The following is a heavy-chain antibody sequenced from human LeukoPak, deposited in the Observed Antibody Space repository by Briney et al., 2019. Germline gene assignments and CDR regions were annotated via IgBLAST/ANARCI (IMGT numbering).Heavy chain of an antibody. V-gene: IGHV3-66*02. CDR1: GFTVSSNY. J-gene: IGHJ4*02. CDR2: IYSGGST. Sequence: GGSLRLSCAASGFTVSSNYMSWVRQAPGKGLEWVAVIYSGGSTYYADSVKGRFTISRDNSKNTLYLQMNSLRAEDTAVYYCAADTVTIRGALSYWGQGTLVTVSS. D-gene: IGHD4-17*01. CDR3: AADTVTIRGALSY.